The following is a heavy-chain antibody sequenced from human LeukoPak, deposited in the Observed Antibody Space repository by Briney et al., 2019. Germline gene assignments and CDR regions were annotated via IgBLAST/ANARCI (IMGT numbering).Heavy chain of an antibody. Sequence: GGSLRLSCAASGFTFSSYGMHWVRQAPGKGLEWVAFIRYDGSNKYYADSVKGRFTISRDNSKNTLYLQMKSLRTEDTAVYYCARVWRELGDYYYYYYMDVWGKGTTVTISS. J-gene: IGHJ6*03. CDR3: ARVWRELGDYYYYYYMDV. V-gene: IGHV3-30*02. D-gene: IGHD1-26*01. CDR1: GFTFSSYG. CDR2: IRYDGSNK.